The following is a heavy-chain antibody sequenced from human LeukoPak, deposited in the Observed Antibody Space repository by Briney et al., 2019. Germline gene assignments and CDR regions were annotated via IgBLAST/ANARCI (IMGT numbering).Heavy chain of an antibody. J-gene: IGHJ3*01. V-gene: IGHV3-23*01. D-gene: IGHD2-21*01. CDR3: RHTLDCGTTRGRFDL. Sequence: PGGSLRLSGGASGFTFSTHAMTWVRQAPGKGLEWVSAISGSGDSTYYADSVKGRFTSSRDNSKNMLLLQISSLRAEDTALYYGRHTLDCGTTRGRFDLWGQGTMVTVSS. CDR2: ISGSGDST. CDR1: GFTFSTHA.